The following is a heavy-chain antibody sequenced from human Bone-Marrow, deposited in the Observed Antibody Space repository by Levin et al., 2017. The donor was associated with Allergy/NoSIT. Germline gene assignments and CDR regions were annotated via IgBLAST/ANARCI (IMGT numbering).Heavy chain of an antibody. Sequence: PGGSLRLSCAASGFTFSSYALSWVRQAPGKGLEWVSSISGNGANTYYGDAVKGRFTISRDNFNNTLYLQMRNLRAEDTAVYYCAKRDIVVVNDWGQGTLVTVSS. V-gene: IGHV3-23*01. CDR1: GFTFSSYA. J-gene: IGHJ4*02. CDR2: ISGNGANT. D-gene: IGHD3-22*01. CDR3: AKRDIVVVND.